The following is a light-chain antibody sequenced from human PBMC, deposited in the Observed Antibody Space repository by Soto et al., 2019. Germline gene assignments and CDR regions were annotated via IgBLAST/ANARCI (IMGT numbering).Light chain of an antibody. CDR2: GAS. V-gene: IGKV3-15*01. CDR1: QSISNN. Sequence: IVMTQSPATLSVSPGERATLSCRASQSISNNLAWYQQKPGQAPRLLIYGASTRATGIPARFSGSGSGTEFTLTISSLQPEDFAVYYCQQYNNWPRTFGQGTKVESK. CDR3: QQYNNWPRT. J-gene: IGKJ1*01.